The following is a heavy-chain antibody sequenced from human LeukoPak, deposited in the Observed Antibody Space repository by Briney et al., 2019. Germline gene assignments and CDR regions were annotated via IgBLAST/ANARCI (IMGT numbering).Heavy chain of an antibody. J-gene: IGHJ4*02. Sequence: PSETLSLTCTVSGGSISSGDYYWSWIRQPPGKGLEWIGYIYYSGSTYYNPSLKSRLTISGDTSKNQFSLRLSSVTAADTAVYYCARGTWSSSIDYWGQGTLVTVSS. CDR2: IYYSGST. CDR3: ARGTWSSSIDY. V-gene: IGHV4-30-4*01. D-gene: IGHD6-6*01. CDR1: GGSISSGDYY.